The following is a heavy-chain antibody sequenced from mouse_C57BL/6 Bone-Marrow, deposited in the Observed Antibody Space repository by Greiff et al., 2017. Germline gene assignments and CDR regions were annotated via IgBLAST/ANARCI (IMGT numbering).Heavy chain of an antibody. CDR2: IYPGGGYT. CDR1: GYTFTNYW. CDR3: ARGNAYGVVYSNNDY. J-gene: IGHJ2*01. V-gene: IGHV1-63*01. D-gene: IGHD2-5*01. Sequence: VKVVESGAELVRPGTSVKMSCKASGYTFTNYWIGWAKQRPGHGLEWIGDIYPGGGYTNYNEKFKGKATLTADKSSSTAYMQFSSLTSEDSAIYYCARGNAYGVVYSNNDYWGQGTTLTVSS.